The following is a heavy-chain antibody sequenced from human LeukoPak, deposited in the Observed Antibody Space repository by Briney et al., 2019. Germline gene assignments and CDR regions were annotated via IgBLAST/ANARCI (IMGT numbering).Heavy chain of an antibody. V-gene: IGHV3-30*18. CDR2: ILYGGSNK. CDR3: AKGYCGSTSCYAFDP. J-gene: IGHJ5*02. CDR1: GFTFSSYG. Sequence: GGSLRLSCAASGFTFSSYGMHWVRQAPGKGLEWVAVILYGGSNKYYADSVKGRFTISRDNSKNTLYLQMNSLRAEDTAVYYCAKGYCGSTSCYAFDPWGQGTLVTVSS. D-gene: IGHD2-2*01.